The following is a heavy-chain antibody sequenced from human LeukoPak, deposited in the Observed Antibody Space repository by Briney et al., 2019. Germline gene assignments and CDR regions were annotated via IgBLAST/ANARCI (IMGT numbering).Heavy chain of an antibody. J-gene: IGHJ4*02. Sequence: GGSLRLSCAASGFTFSSYAMHWVRQAPGKGLEWVAVISYDGSNKYYADSVKGRFTISRDNSKNTLYLQMNSLRAEDTAVYYCGKWKYSSSGFEDYWGQGILVTVSS. CDR1: GFTFSSYA. D-gene: IGHD3-22*01. CDR2: ISYDGSNK. CDR3: GKWKYSSSGFEDY. V-gene: IGHV3-30-3*01.